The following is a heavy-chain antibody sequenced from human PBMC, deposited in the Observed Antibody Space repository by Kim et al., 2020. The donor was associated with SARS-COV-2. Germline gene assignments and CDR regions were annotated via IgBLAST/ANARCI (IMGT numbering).Heavy chain of an antibody. Sequence: STSYADYVKFRFTISRDNAKNTLYLQMNRLRVEDTAVYYCVGGSSRFVHYWGQGTLVTVSS. CDR3: VGGSSRFVHY. D-gene: IGHD3-16*02. V-gene: IGHV3-74*01. CDR2: ST. J-gene: IGHJ4*02.